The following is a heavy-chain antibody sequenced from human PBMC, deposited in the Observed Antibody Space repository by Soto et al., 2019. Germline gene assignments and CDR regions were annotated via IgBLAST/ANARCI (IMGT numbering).Heavy chain of an antibody. CDR3: ARPIAAAWTHYYGMDV. V-gene: IGHV5-10-1*01. J-gene: IGHJ6*02. Sequence: GESLKISCKGSGYSFTSYWISWVRQMPGKGLEWMGRIDPSDSYTNYSPSFQGHVTISADKSISTAYLQWSSLKASDTAMYYCARPIAAAWTHYYGMDVWGQGTTVTVSS. CDR1: GYSFTSYW. CDR2: IDPSDSYT. D-gene: IGHD6-13*01.